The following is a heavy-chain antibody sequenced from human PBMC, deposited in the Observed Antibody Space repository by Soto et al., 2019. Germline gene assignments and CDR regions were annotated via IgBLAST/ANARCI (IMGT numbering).Heavy chain of an antibody. CDR1: GFIFSNYA. J-gene: IGHJ5*02. Sequence: QVQLVESGGGVVQPGRSLRLSCVASGFIFSNYAMHWVRQAPGKGLEWVALISYDGIDKYSVDSLKGRFTISRDNSRNTLYLQMNSLRPDETAGYYCARAPNRLGGFWFDPRGQGTLVTVSS. CDR3: ARAPNRLGGFWFDP. V-gene: IGHV3-30-3*01. D-gene: IGHD1-26*01. CDR2: ISYDGIDK.